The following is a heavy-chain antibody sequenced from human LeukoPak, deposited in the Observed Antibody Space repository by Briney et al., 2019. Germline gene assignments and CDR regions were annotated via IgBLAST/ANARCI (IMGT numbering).Heavy chain of an antibody. D-gene: IGHD3-22*01. CDR1: GGSISSYY. CDR3: ARVKHTGSGYYSLDAFDI. J-gene: IGHJ3*02. Sequence: SETLSLTCTVSGGSISSYYWSWIRQPPGKGLEWIGYIYYSGSTNYNPSLKSRVTISVDTSKNQFSLKLSSVTAADTAVYYCARVKHTGSGYYSLDAFDIWGQGTMVTVSS. V-gene: IGHV4-59*12. CDR2: IYYSGST.